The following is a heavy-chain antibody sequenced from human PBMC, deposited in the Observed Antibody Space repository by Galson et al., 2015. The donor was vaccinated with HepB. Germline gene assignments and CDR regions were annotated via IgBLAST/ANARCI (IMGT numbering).Heavy chain of an antibody. CDR1: GFTFSSYW. V-gene: IGHV3-74*01. CDR2: INSDGSST. D-gene: IGHD3-10*01. CDR3: ARVALWFVEAYDY. Sequence: SLRLSCAASGFTFSSYWMHWVRQAPGKGLVWVSRINSDGSSTSYADSVKGRFTISRDNAKNTLYLPMNSRRADDTAVYYCARVALWFVEAYDYWGQGTLVTVSS. J-gene: IGHJ4*02.